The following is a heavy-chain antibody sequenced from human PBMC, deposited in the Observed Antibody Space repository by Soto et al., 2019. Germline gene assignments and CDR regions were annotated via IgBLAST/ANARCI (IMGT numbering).Heavy chain of an antibody. CDR3: ARQIVHDPFDX. J-gene: IGHJ3*02. Sequence: PSDTLSLTFTVSGGSISTYYWNWIRQSPGKGLEWILYIYRTGSTHYNPSLSSLAYISLGTSRNQFSLQLNSVTAADTAVYFCARQIVHDPFDXWGQGTMVTVS. CDR2: IYRTGST. V-gene: IGHV4-4*09. CDR1: GGSISTYY. D-gene: IGHD2-8*01.